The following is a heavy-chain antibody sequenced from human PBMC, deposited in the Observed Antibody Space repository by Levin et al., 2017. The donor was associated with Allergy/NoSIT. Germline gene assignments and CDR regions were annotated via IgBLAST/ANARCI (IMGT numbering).Heavy chain of an antibody. V-gene: IGHV1-18*01. Sequence: GESLKISCKASGYTFTSYGISWVRQAPGQGLEWMGWISAYNGNTNYAQKLQGRVTMTTDTSTSTAYMELRSLRSDDTAVYYCARDESLPAAIPFDYWGQGTLVTVSS. D-gene: IGHD2-2*01. CDR3: ARDESLPAAIPFDY. CDR1: GYTFTSYG. J-gene: IGHJ4*02. CDR2: ISAYNGNT.